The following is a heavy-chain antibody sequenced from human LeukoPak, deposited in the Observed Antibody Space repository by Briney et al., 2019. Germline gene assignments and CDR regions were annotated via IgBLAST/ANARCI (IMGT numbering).Heavy chain of an antibody. D-gene: IGHD1-26*01. J-gene: IGHJ6*02. CDR3: ARHMNSGTYPMDV. Sequence: SETLSLTCTVSGGSISSYYWSWIRQPPGKGLEWIGYIYYSGSAKNNPSLKTRVTISVDTSKNQFSLKLSSVTAADTAVYYCARHMNSGTYPMDVWGQGTTVTVSS. CDR2: IYYSGSA. CDR1: GGSISSYY. V-gene: IGHV4-59*08.